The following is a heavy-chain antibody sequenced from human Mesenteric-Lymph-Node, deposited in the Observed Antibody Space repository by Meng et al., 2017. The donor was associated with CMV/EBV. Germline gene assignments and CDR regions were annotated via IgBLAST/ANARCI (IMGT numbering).Heavy chain of an antibody. J-gene: IGHJ6*02. Sequence: GESLKISCAASGFTFSNYAFHWVRQAPGKGLEWVALISYDGIYKYYTDSLRGRFTISRDNSKNTLLLQMNNPRGEDTAVYYCARSGTTVTKSSFLGVWGQGTTVTVSS. CDR3: ARSGTTVTKSSFLGV. D-gene: IGHD4-17*01. CDR1: GFTFSNYA. V-gene: IGHV3-30*04. CDR2: ISYDGIYK.